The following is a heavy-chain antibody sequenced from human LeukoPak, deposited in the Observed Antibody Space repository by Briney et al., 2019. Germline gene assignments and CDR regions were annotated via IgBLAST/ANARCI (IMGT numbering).Heavy chain of an antibody. V-gene: IGHV3-7*01. CDR2: IKQDGSEK. D-gene: IGHD3-3*01. Sequence: GGSLRLSCAASGFTFSSYWMSWVRQAPGKGLEWVANIKQDGSEKYYVDSVKGRFTISRDNVKNSLYLQMNSLRADDTAVYYCARGPPVGGYDFWSGYYNFAYWGQGTLVTVSS. CDR3: ARGPPVGGYDFWSGYYNFAY. CDR1: GFTFSSYW. J-gene: IGHJ4*02.